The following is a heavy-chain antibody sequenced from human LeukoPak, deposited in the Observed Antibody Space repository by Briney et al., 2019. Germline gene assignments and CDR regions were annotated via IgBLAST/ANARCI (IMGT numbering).Heavy chain of an antibody. D-gene: IGHD3-10*01. V-gene: IGHV4-34*01. CDR2: INHSGST. J-gene: IGHJ4*02. CDR1: GGSFSGYY. CDR3: ARVGDYGSGSYYNRPFDY. Sequence: SETLSLTCAVYGGSFSGYYWSWIRQPPGKGLEWIGEINHSGSTNYNPSLKSRVTISVDTSKNQFSLKLSSVTAADMAVYYCARVGDYGSGSYYNRPFDYWGQGTLVTVSS.